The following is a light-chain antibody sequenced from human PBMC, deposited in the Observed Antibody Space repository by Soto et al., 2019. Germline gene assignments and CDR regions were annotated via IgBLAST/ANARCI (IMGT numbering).Light chain of an antibody. CDR3: QQYNNWHTWT. Sequence: EIVMTQSPATLSVSPGERATLSCRASQSVSSNLAWYQQKPGQAPRLLIYGASTRATGIPARFSGSGSGTELTLTISSLQSEDFAVYYCQQYNNWHTWTFGQGTKVEIK. CDR1: QSVSSN. CDR2: GAS. V-gene: IGKV3-15*01. J-gene: IGKJ1*01.